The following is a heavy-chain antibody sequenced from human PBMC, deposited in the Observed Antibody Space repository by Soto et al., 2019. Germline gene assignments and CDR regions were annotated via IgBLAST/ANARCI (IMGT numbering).Heavy chain of an antibody. Sequence: QVQLVQSGAEVKKPGSSVKVSCKASGGTFSSYAISWVRQAPGQGLEWMGGIIPIFGTANYAQKFQGRVTITADESTSTAYMEPSSLRSEDTAVYYCARTENRTYYYASSGYYSYYYGMDVWGQGTTVTVSS. D-gene: IGHD3-22*01. CDR3: ARTENRTYYYASSGYYSYYYGMDV. V-gene: IGHV1-69*01. J-gene: IGHJ6*02. CDR1: GGTFSSYA. CDR2: IIPIFGTA.